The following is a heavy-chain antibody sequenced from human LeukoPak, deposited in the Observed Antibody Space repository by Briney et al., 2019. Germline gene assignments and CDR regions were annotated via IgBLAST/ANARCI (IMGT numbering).Heavy chain of an antibody. CDR1: GYTFTVKF. D-gene: IGHD3-22*01. Sequence: ASVKASCKTSGYTFTVKFLHWLRQAPGQGLEWMGGIEPNSGGAVYGQNFRGRVTVTRDTSVSTAYMELGRLRSDDTAVYYCAIENYYDSSGCSKAFDYWGQGTLVTVSS. V-gene: IGHV1-2*02. CDR2: IEPNSGGA. J-gene: IGHJ4*02. CDR3: AIENYYDSSGCSKAFDY.